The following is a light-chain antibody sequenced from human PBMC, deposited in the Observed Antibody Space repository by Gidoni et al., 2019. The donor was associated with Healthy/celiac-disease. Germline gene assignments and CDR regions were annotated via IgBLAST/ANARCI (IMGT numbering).Light chain of an antibody. CDR2: EVS. J-gene: IGLJ1*01. CDR1: SSDVGGYNY. Sequence: QSALTTPASVSGSPGQSITISCTGTSSDVGGYNYVSWYQQHPGKAPKLMIYEVSNRPSWVSNRFSGSKSGNTASLTISGLQAEDEADYYCSSYTSSSTEVFGTGTKVTVL. V-gene: IGLV2-14*01. CDR3: SSYTSSSTEV.